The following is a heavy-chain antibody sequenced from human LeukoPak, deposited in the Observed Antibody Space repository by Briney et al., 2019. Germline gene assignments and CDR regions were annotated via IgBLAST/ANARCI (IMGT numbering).Heavy chain of an antibody. V-gene: IGHV4-34*01. J-gene: IGHJ5*02. CDR2: INHNGRT. CDR1: GGSFSNSY. Sequence: SETLSLTCAVYGGSFSNSYWSWIRQPPGKGLEWIGEINHNGRTYYNPSLKSRVTISVDTPKSQFSLKLTSVTAADTAVYYCAKKGGGQLVNTRRWFDPWGQGILVTVSS. CDR3: AKKGGGQLVNTRRWFDP. D-gene: IGHD6-13*01.